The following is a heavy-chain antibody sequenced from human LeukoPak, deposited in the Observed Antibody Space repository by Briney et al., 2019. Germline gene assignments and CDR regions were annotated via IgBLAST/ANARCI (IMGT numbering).Heavy chain of an antibody. Sequence: AXVKVSCKASGGTFGNNAISWLRQAPAEGPEWMGDIITILDTANYAQKFQRTLTTAYMELSSLRSEDTAVYYCARASRVNLRVGAAGGTGWFDPWGQGTLVTVSS. CDR3: ARASRVNLRVGAAGGTGWFDP. J-gene: IGHJ5*02. D-gene: IGHD6-13*01. CDR2: IITILDTA. V-gene: IGHV1-69*01. CDR1: GGTFGNNA.